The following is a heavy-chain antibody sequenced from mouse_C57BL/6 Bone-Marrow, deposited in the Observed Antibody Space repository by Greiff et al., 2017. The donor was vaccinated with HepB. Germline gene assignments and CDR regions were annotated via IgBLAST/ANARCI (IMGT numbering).Heavy chain of an antibody. CDR1: GYTFTSYG. CDR2: IYPRSGNT. CDR3: AREADYYGSSYFDD. D-gene: IGHD1-1*01. V-gene: IGHV1-81*01. Sequence: VQLQQSGAELARPGASVKLSCKASGYTFTSYGISWVKQRTGQGLEWIGEIYPRSGNTYYNEKFKGKATLTADKSSSTAYMELRSLTSEDSAVYFCAREADYYGSSYFDDWGQGTTLTVSS. J-gene: IGHJ2*01.